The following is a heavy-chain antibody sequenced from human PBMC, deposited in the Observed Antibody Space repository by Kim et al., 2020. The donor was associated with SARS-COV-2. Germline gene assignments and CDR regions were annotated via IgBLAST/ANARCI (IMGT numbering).Heavy chain of an antibody. Sequence: SETLSLTCTVSGGSISSSSYYWGWIRQPPGKGLEWIGSIYYSGSTYYNPSLKSRVTISVDTSKNQFSLKLSSVTAADTAVYYCAREVPGIVGATTPHFGYWGQGTLVTVSS. J-gene: IGHJ4*02. CDR3: AREVPGIVGATTPHFGY. V-gene: IGHV4-39*07. D-gene: IGHD1-26*01. CDR2: IYYSGST. CDR1: GGSISSSSYY.